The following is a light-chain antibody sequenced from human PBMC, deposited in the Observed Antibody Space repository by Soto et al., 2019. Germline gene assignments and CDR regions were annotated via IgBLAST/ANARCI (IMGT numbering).Light chain of an antibody. CDR2: GAS. CDR1: QSVSSSY. J-gene: IGKJ3*01. CDR3: QQYGRSTVT. Sequence: EMVLTQSPGTLSFAPGEKANLSCRASQSVSSSYLAWYPQKPGQAPRLLIYGASSRATGIPGRFSGSGSGTAFTITIRRLEPAYFAVYYCQQYGRSTVTFGPGSKVDI. V-gene: IGKV3-20*01.